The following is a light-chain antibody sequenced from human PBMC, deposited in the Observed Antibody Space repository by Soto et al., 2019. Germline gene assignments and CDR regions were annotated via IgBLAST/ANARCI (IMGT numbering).Light chain of an antibody. CDR2: EAS. V-gene: IGKV1-8*01. Sequence: AIRMTQSPSSLSASTGDRVTITCRASHDISTFLAWYQQKPGKAPKLLIYEASTLQSGVPSRFSGSGSGTEFTLTISGLLPEDFAAYHCQQLYTLPFTFGQGTRL. CDR1: HDISTF. J-gene: IGKJ5*01. CDR3: QQLYTLPFT.